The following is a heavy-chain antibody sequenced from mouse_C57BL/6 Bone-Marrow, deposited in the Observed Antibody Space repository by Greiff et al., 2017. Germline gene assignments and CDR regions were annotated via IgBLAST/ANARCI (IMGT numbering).Heavy chain of an antibody. V-gene: IGHV3-6*01. CDR1: GYSITSGYY. CDR2: ISYDGSN. J-gene: IGHJ2*01. Sequence: EVQVVESGPGLVKPSQSLSLTCSVTGYSITSGYYWNWIRQFPGNKLEWMGYISYDGSNNYNPSLKNRISITRDTSKNQFFLKLNSLTPEDTATYYCARDPTSYYFDYWGQGTTLTVSS. CDR3: ARDPTSYYFDY. D-gene: IGHD2-10*01.